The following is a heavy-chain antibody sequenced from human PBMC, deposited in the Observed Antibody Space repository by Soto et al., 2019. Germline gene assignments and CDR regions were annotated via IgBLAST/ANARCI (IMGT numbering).Heavy chain of an antibody. CDR3: AREEIFGVVIDAFDI. CDR2: ISSDGSST. D-gene: IGHD3-3*01. CDR1: GFTFSRYW. J-gene: IGHJ3*02. Sequence: EVQLVESGGGLVQPAGSLRLSCAASGFTFSRYWIHWVRQAPGKGLVWVSRISSDGSSTTYADSVKGRFTISRDNAKHTLYLQMNSLRAEDTAVYYCAREEIFGVVIDAFDIWGQGTMVTVSS. V-gene: IGHV3-74*01.